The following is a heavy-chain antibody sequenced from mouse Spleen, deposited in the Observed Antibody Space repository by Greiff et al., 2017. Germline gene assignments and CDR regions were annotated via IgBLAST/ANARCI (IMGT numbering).Heavy chain of an antibody. Sequence: DVKLVESGGGLVKPGGSLKLSCAASGFTFSDYGMAWVRQAPGKGPEWVAFISNLAYSIYYADTVTGRFTISRENAKNTLYLEMSSLRSEDTAMYYCARGDYGNPFAYWGQGTLVTVSA. V-gene: IGHV5-15*01. CDR3: ARGDYGNPFAY. CDR2: ISNLAYSI. D-gene: IGHD2-1*01. J-gene: IGHJ3*01. CDR1: GFTFSDYG.